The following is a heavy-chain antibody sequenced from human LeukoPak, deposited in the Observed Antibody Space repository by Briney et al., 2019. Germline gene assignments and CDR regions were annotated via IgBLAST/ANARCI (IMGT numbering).Heavy chain of an antibody. CDR2: IYYSGST. D-gene: IGHD4-23*01. J-gene: IGHJ4*02. V-gene: IGHV4-61*05. Sequence: PSETLSLTCTVSGGSISSSSYYWGWIRQPPGKGLEWIGDIYYSGSTNYNPYLQSRIIMSIDASKNQFSLKLSSVTAADTAFYYCARGDLGAGGNFRGPLDYWGQGTLVTVSS. CDR1: GGSISSSSYY. CDR3: ARGDLGAGGNFRGPLDY.